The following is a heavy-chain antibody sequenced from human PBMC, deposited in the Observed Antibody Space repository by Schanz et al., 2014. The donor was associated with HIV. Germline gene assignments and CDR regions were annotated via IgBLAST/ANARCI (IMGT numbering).Heavy chain of an antibody. CDR3: AKNQFGIFGVVIGYYGMDV. V-gene: IGHV3-74*01. CDR1: GFTFGTTW. CDR2: ITPDGSVT. Sequence: DVQLVESGGGLIQPGESLRLSCVASGFTFGTTWMYWVRQGPGKGLTWVSYITPDGSVTYADSVKGRFTASRDSSKNTLYLQMNSLRAEDTAVYYCAKNQFGIFGVVIGYYGMDVWGQGTTVTVSS. D-gene: IGHD3-3*01. J-gene: IGHJ6*02.